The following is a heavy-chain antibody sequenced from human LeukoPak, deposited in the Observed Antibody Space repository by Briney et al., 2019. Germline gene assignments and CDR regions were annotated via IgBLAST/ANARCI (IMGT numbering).Heavy chain of an antibody. V-gene: IGHV4-61*02. CDR2: IDTSGST. D-gene: IGHD3-10*01. CDR3: ARDYYGSGSYYNEGWFDP. CDR1: GGSISSGSYY. Sequence: PSETLSLTCTVSGGSISSGSYYWSWIRQPAGKGLEWIGRIDTSGSTNYNPSLKSRVTISVDTSKNQFSLKLSSVTAADTAVYYCARDYYGSGSYYNEGWFDPWGQGTLVTVSS. J-gene: IGHJ5*02.